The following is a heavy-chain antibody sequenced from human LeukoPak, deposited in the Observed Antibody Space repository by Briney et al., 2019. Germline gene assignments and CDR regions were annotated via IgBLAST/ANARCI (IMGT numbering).Heavy chain of an antibody. J-gene: IGHJ6*02. CDR1: GYTFTDDY. V-gene: IGHV1-2*02. Sequence: ASVKVSCKASGYTFTDDYLHWVRQAPGQGLEWMGWINPNSGGTNYAQKFQGRVTMTRDTSISTAYMELSRLRSDDTALYSCARLGLVQYSYYGLDVWGQGTTVTVSS. D-gene: IGHD3/OR15-3a*01. CDR3: ARLGLVQYSYYGLDV. CDR2: INPNSGGT.